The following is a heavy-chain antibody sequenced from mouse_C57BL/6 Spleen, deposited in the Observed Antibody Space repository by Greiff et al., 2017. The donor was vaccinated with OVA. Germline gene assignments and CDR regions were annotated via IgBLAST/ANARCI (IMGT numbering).Heavy chain of an antibody. D-gene: IGHD1-1*01. CDR1: GFSLTSYG. J-gene: IGHJ1*03. V-gene: IGHV2-2*01. CDR2: IWSGGST. CDR3: ARRGGLLLYWYFDV. Sequence: QVHVKQSGPGLVQPSQSLSITCTVSGFSLTSYGVHWVRQSPGKGLEWLGVIWSGGSTDYNAAFISRLSISKDNSKSQVFFKMNSLQADDTAIYYCARRGGLLLYWYFDVWGTGTTVTVSS.